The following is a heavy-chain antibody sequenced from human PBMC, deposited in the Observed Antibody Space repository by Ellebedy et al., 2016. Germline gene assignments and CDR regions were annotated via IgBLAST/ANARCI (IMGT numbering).Heavy chain of an antibody. CDR2: IYYSGST. CDR1: GGSISSSSYY. CDR3: ARFVVPQTYVWGSYRQYNWFDP. Sequence: SETLSLTCTVSGGSISSSSYYWSWIRQPPGKGLEWIGYIYYSGSTNYNPSLKSRVTISVDTSKNQFSLKLSSVTAADTAVYYCARFVVPQTYVWGSYRQYNWFDPWGQGTLVTVSS. D-gene: IGHD3-16*02. V-gene: IGHV4-61*05. J-gene: IGHJ5*02.